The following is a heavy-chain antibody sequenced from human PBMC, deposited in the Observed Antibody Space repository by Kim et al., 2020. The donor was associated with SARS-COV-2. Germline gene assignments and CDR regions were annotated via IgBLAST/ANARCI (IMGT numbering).Heavy chain of an antibody. J-gene: IGHJ6*02. CDR1: GFTFSSYA. V-gene: IGHV3-23*01. Sequence: GGSLRLSCAASGFTFSSYAMSWVRQAPGKGLEWVSAISGSGGSTYYADSVKGRFTISRDNSKNTLYLQMNSLRAEDTAVYYCAKHDSSSPTGFDYYYYGMDVWGQGTTVTVSS. CDR3: AKHDSSSPTGFDYYYYGMDV. D-gene: IGHD6-13*01. CDR2: ISGSGGST.